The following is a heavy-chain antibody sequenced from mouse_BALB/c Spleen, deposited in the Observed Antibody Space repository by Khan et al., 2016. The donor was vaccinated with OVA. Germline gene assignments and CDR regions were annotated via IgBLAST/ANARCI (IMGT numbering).Heavy chain of an antibody. V-gene: IGHV6-6*02. Sequence: EVKLEESGGGLVQPGGSMKLSCVASGFTFSNYWMNWVRQSPEKGLEWVAEIRLKSDDYVTPYAESVKGRFTISRDDSTSSVYLPMINLRAEDTGIYYCWILLWGQGTTLTVSS. CDR2: IRLKSDDYVT. CDR3: WILL. CDR1: GFTFSNYW. J-gene: IGHJ2*01.